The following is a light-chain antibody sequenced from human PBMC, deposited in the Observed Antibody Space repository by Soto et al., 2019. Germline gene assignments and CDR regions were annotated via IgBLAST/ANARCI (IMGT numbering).Light chain of an antibody. CDR2: GAS. CDR3: QQYGSSTYT. CDR1: QSVGSN. J-gene: IGKJ2*01. Sequence: EIVLTQSPGTLSLSPGERATLSCRASQSVGSNLAWYQQKPGQAPRLLIFGASSRAAGVPARFSGRGSGAEFTLTISSLQSEDFGVYYCQQYGSSTYTFGQGTKVDIK. V-gene: IGKV3-20*01.